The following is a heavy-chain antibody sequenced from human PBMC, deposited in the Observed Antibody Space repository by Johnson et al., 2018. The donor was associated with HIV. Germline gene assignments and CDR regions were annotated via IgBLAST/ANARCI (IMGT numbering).Heavy chain of an antibody. CDR3: AKGGQEYYNFWSGLNAFDI. CDR1: GFTFSGYG. J-gene: IGHJ3*02. CDR2: IRFDGSYN. D-gene: IGHD3-3*01. Sequence: QVQLLESGGGVVQPGGSLRLSCAASGFTFSGYGMHWVRQAPGKGLEWLAFIRFDGSYNLYRDSVKGRFTISRDNSKNTLYLQMNSLRVEDAAVYYCAKGGQEYYNFWSGLNAFDIWGQGTMVTVSS. V-gene: IGHV3-30*02.